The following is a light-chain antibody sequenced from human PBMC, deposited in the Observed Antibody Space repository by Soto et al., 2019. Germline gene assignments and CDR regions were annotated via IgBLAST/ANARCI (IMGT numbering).Light chain of an antibody. CDR2: KAS. Sequence: DIQMTQSPSTLSGSVGDRLTITCRASQTISSWLAWYQQKPGKAPKLLIYKASTLKSGVPSRFSGSGSGTDFTLTISSLQAEDVAIYYCQHHHRTSPCTFGQGTKVDIK. CDR3: QHHHRTSPCT. V-gene: IGKV1-5*03. CDR1: QTISSW. J-gene: IGKJ1*01.